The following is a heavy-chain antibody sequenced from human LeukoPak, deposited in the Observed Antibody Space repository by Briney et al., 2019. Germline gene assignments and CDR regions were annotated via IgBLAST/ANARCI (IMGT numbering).Heavy chain of an antibody. J-gene: IGHJ6*03. D-gene: IGHD1-1*01. Sequence: GASVKVSCKASGGTFSSYAISWVRQAPGQGLEWMGWISAYNGNTNYAQKFQGRVTMTRDTSINTAYMELSRLTSDDTAVYYCARDKQLDWAHYYYYYMDVWGKGTTVTVSS. CDR3: ARDKQLDWAHYYYYYMDV. CDR1: GGTFSSYA. CDR2: ISAYNGNT. V-gene: IGHV1-18*01.